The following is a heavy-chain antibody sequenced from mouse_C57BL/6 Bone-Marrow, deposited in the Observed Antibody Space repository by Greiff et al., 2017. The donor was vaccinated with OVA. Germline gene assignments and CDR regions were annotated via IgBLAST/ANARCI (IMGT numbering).Heavy chain of an antibody. Sequence: EVQRVESGGDLVKPGGSLKLSCAASGFTFSSYGMSWVRQTPDKRLEWVATISSGGSYTYYPDSVKGRFTISRDNAKNTLYLQMSSLKSEDTAMYYCARFYDGYYVDYWGQGTTLTVSS. V-gene: IGHV5-6*01. CDR2: ISSGGSYT. J-gene: IGHJ2*01. CDR3: ARFYDGYYVDY. D-gene: IGHD2-3*01. CDR1: GFTFSSYG.